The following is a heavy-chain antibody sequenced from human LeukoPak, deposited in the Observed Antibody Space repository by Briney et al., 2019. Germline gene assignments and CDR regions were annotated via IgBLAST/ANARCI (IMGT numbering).Heavy chain of an antibody. CDR3: ARDGYSSSSFDP. CDR1: GGTFSSYA. Sequence: SVKVSCKASGGTFSSYAISWVRQAPGQGLEWMGGIIPIFGTANYAQKFQGRVTITADKSTSTAYMELSSLRSEDTAVYYCARDGYSSSSFDPWGQGTLVTVSS. V-gene: IGHV1-69*06. J-gene: IGHJ5*02. CDR2: IIPIFGTA. D-gene: IGHD6-6*01.